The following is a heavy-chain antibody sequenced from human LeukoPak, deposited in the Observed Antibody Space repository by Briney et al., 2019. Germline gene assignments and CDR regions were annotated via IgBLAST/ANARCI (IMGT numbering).Heavy chain of an antibody. CDR2: IWSDGTNK. Sequence: WGSLRLSCAASGFTFSSYGMHWVRQAPGRGLEWVAFIWSDGTNKFYADSVKVRFTISRDNSRNTLFLQMNSLRAEDTAVYYCARDPTSNTYGDYFFDYWGQGTLVTVSS. CDR3: ARDPTSNTYGDYFFDY. V-gene: IGHV3-33*01. J-gene: IGHJ4*02. CDR1: GFTFSSYG. D-gene: IGHD4-17*01.